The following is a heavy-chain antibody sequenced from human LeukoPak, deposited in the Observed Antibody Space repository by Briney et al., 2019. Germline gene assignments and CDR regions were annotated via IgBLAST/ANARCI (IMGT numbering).Heavy chain of an antibody. Sequence: PGGSLRLSCAASGLTVSSNYMSWVRQAPGKGLEWVSVIYSGGSTYYADSVKGRFTISRDNSKNTLYLQMNSLRAEDTAVYYCARESRVAGGQDYYMDVWGKGTTVTISS. CDR3: ARESRVAGGQDYYMDV. V-gene: IGHV3-53*01. CDR1: GLTVSSNY. CDR2: IYSGGST. D-gene: IGHD6-19*01. J-gene: IGHJ6*03.